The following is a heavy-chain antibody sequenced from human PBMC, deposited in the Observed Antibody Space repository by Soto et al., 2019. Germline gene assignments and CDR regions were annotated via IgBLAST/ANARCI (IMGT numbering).Heavy chain of an antibody. CDR3: VRRESGWYGRGGGYYYGMDV. V-gene: IGHV1-69*13. Sequence: GASVKVSCKASGGTFSSYAISWVRQAPGQGLEWMGGIIPIFGTANYAQKFQGRVTITADESTSTAYMELSSLRSEDTAVYYCVRRESGWYGRGGGYYYGMDVWDQRTTVTVSS. CDR1: GGTFSSYA. D-gene: IGHD6-19*01. J-gene: IGHJ6*02. CDR2: IIPIFGTA.